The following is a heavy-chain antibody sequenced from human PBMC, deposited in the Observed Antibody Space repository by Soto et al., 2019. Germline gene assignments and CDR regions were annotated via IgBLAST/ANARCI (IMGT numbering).Heavy chain of an antibody. V-gene: IGHV3-15*07. D-gene: IGHD6-6*01. CDR1: GFTFSNAW. Sequence: EVQLVESGGGLVKPGGSLRLSCAASGFTFSNAWMNWVRQAPGKGLEWVGRIKSKTDGGTTDYAAPVKGRFTISRDDSNNTLYLQMNSLKTEDTAVYYCTTPRELVTYYYYYGMDVWGQGTTVTVSS. J-gene: IGHJ6*02. CDR3: TTPRELVTYYYYYGMDV. CDR2: IKSKTDGGTT.